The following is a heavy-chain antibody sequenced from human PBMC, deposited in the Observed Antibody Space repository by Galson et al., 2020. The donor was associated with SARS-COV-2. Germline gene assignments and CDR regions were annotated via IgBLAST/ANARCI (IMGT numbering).Heavy chain of an antibody. Sequence: SETLSLTCTVSGGPISSSSYYWGWIRQPPGKGLEWIGSIYYSGSTYYNPSLKSRVNISVDTSKHQFSLKLSSVTAADTAVYYCARDGWQLDSGSYSYYYCGMDVWGQGTTVTGSS. V-gene: IGHV4-39*07. CDR2: IYYSGST. CDR3: ARDGWQLDSGSYSYYYCGMDV. D-gene: IGHD1-26*01. CDR1: GGPISSSSYY. J-gene: IGHJ6*02.